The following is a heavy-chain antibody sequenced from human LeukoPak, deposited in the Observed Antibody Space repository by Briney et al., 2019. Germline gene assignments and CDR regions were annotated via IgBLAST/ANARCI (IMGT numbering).Heavy chain of an antibody. D-gene: IGHD3-16*01. CDR1: GFTFSSYN. Sequence: GGSLRLSCAAPGFTFSSYNMNWVRQAPGKGLEWVSFISGSGTTIYYADSVKGRFTISRDNAKNSLYLQMSNLRAEDTAVYFCARGGGLDVWGQGATVTVSS. CDR2: ISGSGTTI. V-gene: IGHV3-48*01. CDR3: ARGGGLDV. J-gene: IGHJ6*02.